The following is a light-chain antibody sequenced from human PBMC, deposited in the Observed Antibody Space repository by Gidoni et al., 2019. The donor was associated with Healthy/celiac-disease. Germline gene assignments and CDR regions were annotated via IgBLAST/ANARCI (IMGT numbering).Light chain of an antibody. CDR2: DAS. CDR3: QQRSNWRIT. Sequence: EIVLTQSPATLSLSPGERATLSCRASQSVSSYLAWYQQKPGQAPRLLIYDASNRATGIPDRFSGSGSGTDVTLTISSREPEDFAVYYCQQRSNWRITFGQGTRLEIK. V-gene: IGKV3-11*01. J-gene: IGKJ5*01. CDR1: QSVSSY.